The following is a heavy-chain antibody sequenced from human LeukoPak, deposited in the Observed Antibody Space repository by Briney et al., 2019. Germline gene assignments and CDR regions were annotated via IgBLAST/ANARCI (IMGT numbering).Heavy chain of an antibody. CDR1: GGSISSYY. CDR3: ARALAYDSSGYIDY. V-gene: IGHV4-4*07. D-gene: IGHD3-22*01. Sequence: SETLSLTCTVSGGSISSYYWSWIRQPAGKGLEWIGRIYTSGSTNYNPSLKSRVTISVDTSKNQFSLKLSSVTAADTAVYYCARALAYDSSGYIDYWGQGTLVTVSS. CDR2: IYTSGST. J-gene: IGHJ4*02.